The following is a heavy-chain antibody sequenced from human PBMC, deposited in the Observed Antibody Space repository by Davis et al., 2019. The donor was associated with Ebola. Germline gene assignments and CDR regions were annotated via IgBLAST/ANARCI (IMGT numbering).Heavy chain of an antibody. CDR3: ARVAGGIWNGLDV. CDR2: INTDGSRT. J-gene: IGHJ6*02. Sequence: PGGSLRLSCAASGFTFSSYWMHWVRQAPGEGLLWVSRINTDGSRTTYADSVQGRFTIPRDNGKNALYLQMNSLRAEDTALYYCARVAGGIWNGLDVWGQGTTVTVSS. D-gene: IGHD3-3*01. V-gene: IGHV3-74*01. CDR1: GFTFSSYW.